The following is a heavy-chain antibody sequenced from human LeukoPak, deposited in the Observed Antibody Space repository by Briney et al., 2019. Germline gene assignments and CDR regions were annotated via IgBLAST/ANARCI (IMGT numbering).Heavy chain of an antibody. J-gene: IGHJ4*02. V-gene: IGHV3-53*01. CDR2: IYSGGST. CDR3: AKCLRYDFWSGTGFDY. Sequence: GGSLRLSCAASGFTVSSNYMSWVRQAPGKGLEWVSVIYSGGSTYYADSVKGRFTISRDNSKNTLYLQMNSLRAEDTAVYYCAKCLRYDFWSGTGFDYWGQGTLVTVSS. D-gene: IGHD3-3*01. CDR1: GFTVSSNY.